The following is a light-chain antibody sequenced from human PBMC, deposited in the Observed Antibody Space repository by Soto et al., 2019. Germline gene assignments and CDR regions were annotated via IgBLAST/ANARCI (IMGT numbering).Light chain of an antibody. J-gene: IGKJ5*01. CDR2: AAS. Sequence: DIQMTQSRSSLYASVGDRATTTCRASQVVYSWIAWYQQKPGRAPKLLIFAASNLQSGVPVRFSGSGSGTDFILSINSLQPEDVATYYCQQLDSLPLTFGQGTRLEI. CDR1: QVVYSW. CDR3: QQLDSLPLT. V-gene: IGKV1-12*01.